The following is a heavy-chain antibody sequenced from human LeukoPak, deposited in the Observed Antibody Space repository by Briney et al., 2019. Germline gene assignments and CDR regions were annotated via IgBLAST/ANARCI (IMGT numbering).Heavy chain of an antibody. V-gene: IGHV1-69*06. CDR1: GCTFSNYA. J-gene: IGHJ3*02. CDR2: IIPIFGTA. CDR3: ASLHDAFDI. Sequence: SVKVSCKASGCTFSNYAISWVRPAPGQGLEWMGGIIPIFGTANYAHKVRGRVTITAHKSTRTAYMERSSLRSEDTAVYYCASLHDAFDIWGQGTMVTVSS.